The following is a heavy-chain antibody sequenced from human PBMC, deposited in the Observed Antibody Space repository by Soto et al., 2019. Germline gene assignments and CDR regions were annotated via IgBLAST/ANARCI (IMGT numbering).Heavy chain of an antibody. CDR2: ITPIYPTT. CDR3: ARIPRYSFPTSDDLDS. J-gene: IGHJ4*02. CDR1: GGTFYTYA. Sequence: SVKVSCKASGGTFYTYAFSWVREAPGQGLEWMGSITPIYPTTNYAEKFQGRLTVTADGSTNTAYMELNSLTSEDTAVYYCARIPRYSFPTSDDLDSWGQGTLVTVSS. V-gene: IGHV1-69*13. D-gene: IGHD5-18*01.